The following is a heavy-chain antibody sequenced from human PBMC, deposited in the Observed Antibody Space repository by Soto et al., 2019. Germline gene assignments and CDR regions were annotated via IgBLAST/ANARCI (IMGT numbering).Heavy chain of an antibody. V-gene: IGHV3-33*08. Sequence: QVQLVESGGGVVQPGGSLRLSCTTSGFTFNTYGMHSVRQAPGKGLEWVAIIWYDGSNKYYADSVKGRFTISRDNSRNTLYLQMNSLRAEDTALYYCARADCTGAYCYSWPFNYGVDVWGQGTTVTVSS. CDR1: GFTFNTYG. CDR3: ARADCTGAYCYSWPFNYGVDV. CDR2: IWYDGSNK. J-gene: IGHJ6*02. D-gene: IGHD2-15*01.